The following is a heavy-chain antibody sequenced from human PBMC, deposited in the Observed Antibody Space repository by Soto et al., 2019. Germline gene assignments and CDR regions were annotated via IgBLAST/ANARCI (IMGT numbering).Heavy chain of an antibody. CDR3: ARDKFPAMVRGVNVGFQH. CDR2: INHSGST. Sequence: QVQLQQWGAGLLKPSETLSLTCAVYGGSLSGYYWSWIRQPPGKGLEWIGEINHSGSTNYNPSLKSRVTISVDTSKNQFSLKLSSVTAADTAVYYCARDKFPAMVRGVNVGFQHWGQGTLVTVSS. CDR1: GGSLSGYY. J-gene: IGHJ1*01. D-gene: IGHD3-10*01. V-gene: IGHV4-34*01.